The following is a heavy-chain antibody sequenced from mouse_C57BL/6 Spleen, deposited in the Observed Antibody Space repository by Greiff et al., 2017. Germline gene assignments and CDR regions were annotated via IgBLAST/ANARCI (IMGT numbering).Heavy chain of an antibody. J-gene: IGHJ4*01. V-gene: IGHV1-47*01. CDR3: ASGPSYAMDY. CDR1: GYTFTTYP. Sequence: QVQLKQSGAELVKPGASVKMSCKASGYTFTTYPIEWMKQNHGKSLEWIGNFHPYNGDTKYNEKFQGKATLTVEKSSSTVYLELSRLTSDDTAVYYCASGPSYAMDYWGQGTSVTVSS. CDR2: FHPYNGDT.